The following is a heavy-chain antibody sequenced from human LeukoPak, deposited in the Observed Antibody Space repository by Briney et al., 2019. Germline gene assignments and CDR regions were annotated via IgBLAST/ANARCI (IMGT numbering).Heavy chain of an antibody. D-gene: IGHD4-17*01. CDR1: GGSISSSSYY. CDR2: IYYTGST. CDR3: ASLPTDGDYLIDI. Sequence: PSETLSLTCTVSGGSISSSSYYWGWIRPPPGKGREWIVRIYYTGSTYYNPSLKSRVTISVDTSKNEFSLKLNSVTAADTAVYYCASLPTDGDYLIDIWGQGTMVTVSS. J-gene: IGHJ3*02. V-gene: IGHV4-39*01.